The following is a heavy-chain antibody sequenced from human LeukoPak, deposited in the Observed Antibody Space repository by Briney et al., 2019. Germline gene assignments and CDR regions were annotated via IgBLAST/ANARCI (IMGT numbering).Heavy chain of an antibody. CDR1: GGSISSYY. Sequence: PSETLSLTCTVSGGSISSYYWSWIRQPAGKGLEWIGRIYTSGSTNYNPSLKSRVTMSVDTSKNQFSLKLSSVTAADTAVYYCVRGVEATGYYYYYYMDVWGKGTTVTVSS. V-gene: IGHV4-4*07. CDR2: IYTSGST. J-gene: IGHJ6*03. D-gene: IGHD1-14*01. CDR3: VRGVEATGYYYYYYMDV.